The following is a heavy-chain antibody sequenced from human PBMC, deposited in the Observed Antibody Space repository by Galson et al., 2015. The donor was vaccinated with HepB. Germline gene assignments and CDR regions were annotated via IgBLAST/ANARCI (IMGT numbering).Heavy chain of an antibody. CDR3: TTGFPHVLRGVTNWFDP. V-gene: IGHV3-15*07. D-gene: IGHD3-10*01. CDR1: GFTFSIAW. Sequence: SLRLSCAASGFTFSIAWMNWVRQAPGKGQEWVGRIKSKTDGGTTDYAAPVKGRFTISRDDSKNKLYLQMNSLKTEDTAVYYCTTGFPHVLRGVTNWFDPWCQGTLVTVSS. J-gene: IGHJ5*02. CDR2: IKSKTDGGTT.